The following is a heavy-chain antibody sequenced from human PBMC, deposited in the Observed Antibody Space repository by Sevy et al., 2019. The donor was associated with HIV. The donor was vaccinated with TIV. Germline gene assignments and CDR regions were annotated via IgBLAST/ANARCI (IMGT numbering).Heavy chain of an antibody. CDR2: INHSGST. V-gene: IGHV4-34*01. D-gene: IGHD2-2*01. CDR3: ARAPPVVVVPGAPSWLDP. J-gene: IGHJ5*02. CDR1: GGSFSGYY. Sequence: SETLSLTCAVYGGSFSGYYWNWIRQSPGKGLEWIGEINHSGSTHYNPSLKSRVTISVDTSKNQFSLRLNSVTAADTAVYYCARAPPVVVVPGAPSWLDPRGQGTLVTVSS.